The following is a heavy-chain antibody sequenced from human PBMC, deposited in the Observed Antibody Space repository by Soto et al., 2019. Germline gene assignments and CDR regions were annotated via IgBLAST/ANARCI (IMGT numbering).Heavy chain of an antibody. Sequence: GGSLRLSCAGSGLTFRNDWLSWVRQAPGKGLEWVANINQDGSERYYVDSVRGRFTISRDNVENSLYLQLNSLRPEDTAVFYCAVYGYGVSAAAYWGQGTLVTVSS. J-gene: IGHJ4*02. D-gene: IGHD4-17*01. CDR1: GLTFRNDW. CDR2: INQDGSER. V-gene: IGHV3-7*03. CDR3: AVYGYGVSAAAY.